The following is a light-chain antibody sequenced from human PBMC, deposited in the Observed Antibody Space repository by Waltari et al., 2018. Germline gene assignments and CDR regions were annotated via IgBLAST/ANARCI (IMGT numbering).Light chain of an antibody. CDR2: EVS. CDR1: SSDVGRYTY. J-gene: IGLJ2*01. V-gene: IGLV2-8*01. CDR3: SSYAGSNNVV. Sequence: QSALTQPPSASGSPGQSVTISCTGTSSDVGRYTYVSWYQQHPGKAPKLMIYEVSKRPSGVPARLSGSKSGNTASLTVAGLQAEDEADYYCSSYAGSNNVVFGGGTKLTVL.